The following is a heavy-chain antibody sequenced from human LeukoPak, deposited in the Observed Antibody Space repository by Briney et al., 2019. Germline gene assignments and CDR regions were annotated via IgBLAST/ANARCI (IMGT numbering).Heavy chain of an antibody. Sequence: ASVKVSCKASGYTFTSYDINCVRQPTGQGLEWMRWMNPNSGNTDCTQKLKGRVTMTRNTSISTDYMELSSLRSEDTAVCYCARHVDGMEVWGQGTTVTVSS. J-gene: IGHJ6*02. CDR1: GYTFTSYD. CDR2: MNPNSGNT. V-gene: IGHV1-8*01. CDR3: ARHVDGMEV.